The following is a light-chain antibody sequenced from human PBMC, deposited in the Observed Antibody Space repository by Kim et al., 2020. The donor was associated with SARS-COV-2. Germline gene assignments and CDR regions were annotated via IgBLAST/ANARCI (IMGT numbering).Light chain of an antibody. Sequence: PGGTVTLTCGSSTGPVTSDHYPYWIQQKAGQAPRTLIYDTSNKHSWTPARFSGSLLGGKAALTLSGALPEDEADYYCLVYSPVRVFGGGTQLTVL. V-gene: IGLV7-46*01. J-gene: IGLJ3*02. CDR3: LVYSPVRV. CDR2: DTS. CDR1: TGPVTSDHY.